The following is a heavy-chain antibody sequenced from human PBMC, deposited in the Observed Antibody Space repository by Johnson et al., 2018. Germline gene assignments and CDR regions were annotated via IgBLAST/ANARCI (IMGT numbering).Heavy chain of an antibody. D-gene: IGHD3-16*02. CDR1: GFPFSSFV. J-gene: IGHJ6*03. Sequence: VQLVESGGGLAQPGGSRGPSCATSGFPFSSFVMNWVRQAPGKGLEWVSAIGWHGGGPYYADSVKGRFIVSRDNSKNTGFLEMNSLRPEDTARYFCARRAPAQTPRYYYCMDVWGNGTTVVVS. V-gene: IGHV3-23*04. CDR2: IGWHGGGP. CDR3: ARRAPAQTPRYYYCMDV.